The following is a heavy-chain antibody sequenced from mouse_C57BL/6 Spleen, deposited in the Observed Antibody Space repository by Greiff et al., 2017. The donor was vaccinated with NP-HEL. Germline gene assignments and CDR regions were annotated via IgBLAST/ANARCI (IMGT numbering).Heavy chain of an antibody. CDR1: GYSITSGYY. Sequence: EVKLQESGPGLVKPSQSLSLTCSVTGYSITSGYYWNWIRQFPGNKLEWMGYISYDGSNNYNPSLKNRIPITRDTSKNQFFLKLNSVTTEDTATYYCARRQLGRGFAYWGQGTLVTVSA. CDR3: ARRQLGRGFAY. J-gene: IGHJ3*01. D-gene: IGHD4-1*02. V-gene: IGHV3-6*01. CDR2: ISYDGSN.